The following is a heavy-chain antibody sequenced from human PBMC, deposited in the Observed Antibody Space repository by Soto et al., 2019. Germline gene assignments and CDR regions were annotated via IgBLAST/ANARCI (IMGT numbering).Heavy chain of an antibody. D-gene: IGHD3-10*01. CDR3: ARGYYYGSGSYYNRSYYGMDV. CDR2: IIPIFGTA. CDR1: GGTFSSYA. J-gene: IGHJ6*02. Sequence: SVKVSCKASGGTFSSYAISWVRQAPGQGLEWMGGIIPIFGTANYAQKFQGGVTITADESTSTAYMELSSLRSEDTAVYYCARGYYYGSGSYYNRSYYGMDVWGQGTTVTVSS. V-gene: IGHV1-69*13.